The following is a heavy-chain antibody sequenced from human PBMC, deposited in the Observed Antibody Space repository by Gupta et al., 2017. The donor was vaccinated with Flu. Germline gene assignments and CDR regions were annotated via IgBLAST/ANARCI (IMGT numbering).Heavy chain of an antibody. J-gene: IGHJ4*02. D-gene: IGHD3-10*01. CDR3: ATAGEFRFDN. CDR2: MQNDGSTT. V-gene: IGHV3-74*01. Sequence: EVQLLESGGALVQPGGSLRPSCTAFGFTFSSTWMHWVRQAPGKGLVWVSRMQNDGSTTYHADSVKGRFNISRDNARNTLYLKMNSLRVDDTGVYYCATAGEFRFDNWGQGTRGTVSS. CDR1: GFTFSSTW.